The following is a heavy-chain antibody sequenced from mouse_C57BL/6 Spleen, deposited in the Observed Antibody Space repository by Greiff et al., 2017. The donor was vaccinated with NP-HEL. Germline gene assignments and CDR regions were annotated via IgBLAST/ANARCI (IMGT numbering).Heavy chain of an antibody. CDR2: IYPGSGNT. Sequence: VKLQESGAELVRPGASVKLSCKASGYTFTDYYINWVKQRPGQGLEWIARIYPGSGNTYYNEKFKGKATLTAERSSSTAYMQLSSLTSEDSAVYFCAGSSRYYFDYWGQGTTLTVSS. V-gene: IGHV1-76*01. CDR3: AGSSRYYFDY. D-gene: IGHD1-1*01. J-gene: IGHJ2*01. CDR1: GYTFTDYY.